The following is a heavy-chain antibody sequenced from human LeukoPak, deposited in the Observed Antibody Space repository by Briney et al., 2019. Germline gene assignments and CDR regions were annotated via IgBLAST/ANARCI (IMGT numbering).Heavy chain of an antibody. CDR2: VYTSGST. CDR3: ARYVYGSGSYYNWFDP. J-gene: IGHJ5*02. Sequence: SETLSLTCTVSAGSISSGRYYWTWIRQPAGEGLEWIGHVYTSGSTNYNPSLKSRVTISVDTSKKQFSLKLSSVTAVDTAVYYCARYVYGSGSYYNWFDPWGQGTLVTVSS. D-gene: IGHD3-10*01. V-gene: IGHV4-61*09. CDR1: AGSISSGRYY.